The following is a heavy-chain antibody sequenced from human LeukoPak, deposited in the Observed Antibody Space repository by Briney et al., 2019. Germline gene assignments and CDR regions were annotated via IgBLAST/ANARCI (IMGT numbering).Heavy chain of an antibody. J-gene: IGHJ1*01. V-gene: IGHV5-10-1*01. CDR2: IDPSDSYT. D-gene: IGHD3-22*01. CDR1: GYSFTSYW. CDR3: ARHAPNYYDSSGYYYGYFQH. Sequence: RGESLKISCKGSGYSFTSYWISWVRQMPGKGLEWMGRIDPSDSYTNYSPSFQGHVTISADKSISTAYLQWSSLKASDTAMYHCARHAPNYYDSSGYYYGYFQHWGQVTLVTVSS.